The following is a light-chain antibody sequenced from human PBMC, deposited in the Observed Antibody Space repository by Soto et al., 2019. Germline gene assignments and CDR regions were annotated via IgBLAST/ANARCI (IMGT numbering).Light chain of an antibody. CDR2: EVS. V-gene: IGLV2-14*01. CDR1: SSDVGGYNY. J-gene: IGLJ1*01. Sequence: QSALTQPASVSGSPGRSITISCTGTSSDVGGYNYVSWYQQHPGKAPKLMIYEVSNRPSGVSNRFSCSKSGNTASLTISGLQAEDEADYYCSSYTSSSSYVFGTGTKVTVL. CDR3: SSYTSSSSYV.